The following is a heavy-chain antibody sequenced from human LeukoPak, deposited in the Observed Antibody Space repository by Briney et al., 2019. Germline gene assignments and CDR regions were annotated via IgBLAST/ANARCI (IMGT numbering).Heavy chain of an antibody. CDR1: GYTFTSYG. D-gene: IGHD6-13*01. J-gene: IGHJ5*02. Sequence: ASVKVSCKASGYTFTSYGISWVRQAPGQGLEWMGRINPNSGGTNYAQKFQGRVTMTRDTSISTAYMELSRLRSDDTAVYYCARDRIAAAGNWFDPWGQGTLVTVSS. CDR3: ARDRIAAAGNWFDP. V-gene: IGHV1-2*06. CDR2: INPNSGGT.